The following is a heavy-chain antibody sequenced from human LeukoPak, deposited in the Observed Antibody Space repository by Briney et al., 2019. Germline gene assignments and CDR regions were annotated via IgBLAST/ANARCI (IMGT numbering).Heavy chain of an antibody. Sequence: GGSLRLSCAASGFTFSSYSMSWVRQAPGKGLEWVSSITSSSSSIYCADSVKGRFTISRDNAKNSLYLQMNSLRAEDTAVYYCARDDSGYYYSVSVNWGQGTLVTVSS. CDR2: ITSSSSSI. J-gene: IGHJ4*02. V-gene: IGHV3-21*01. D-gene: IGHD3-22*01. CDR1: GFTFSSYS. CDR3: ARDDSGYYYSVSVN.